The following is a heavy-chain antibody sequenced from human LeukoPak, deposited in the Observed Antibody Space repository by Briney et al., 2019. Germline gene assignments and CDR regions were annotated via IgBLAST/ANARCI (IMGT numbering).Heavy chain of an antibody. CDR2: ISGSGGST. CDR1: GFTFSSYA. V-gene: IGHV3-23*01. J-gene: IGHJ4*02. D-gene: IGHD6-19*01. CDR3: AKSPPEYSSGWPYIDY. Sequence: GGSLRLSCAASGFTFSSYAMSWVRQAPGKGLEWVSAISGSGGSTYYADSVKGRFTISRDNSKNTLYLQMNSLRAEDTAVYYCAKSPPEYSSGWPYIDYWGQGTLVTVSS.